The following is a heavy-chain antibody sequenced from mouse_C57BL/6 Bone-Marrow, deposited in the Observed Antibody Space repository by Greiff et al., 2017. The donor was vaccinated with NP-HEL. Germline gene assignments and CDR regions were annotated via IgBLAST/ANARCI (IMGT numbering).Heavy chain of an antibody. CDR2: IWSGGST. V-gene: IGHV2-2*01. Sequence: VQLKPSGPGLVPPSQSLSIPFPVSGFSLTSYGVHWGRPSPGKGLEWLGVIWSGGSTDYNAAFISRLSISKDNSKSQVFFKMNSLQADDTAIYYCARNAMDYWGQGTSVTVSS. J-gene: IGHJ4*01. CDR1: GFSLTSYG. CDR3: ARNAMDY.